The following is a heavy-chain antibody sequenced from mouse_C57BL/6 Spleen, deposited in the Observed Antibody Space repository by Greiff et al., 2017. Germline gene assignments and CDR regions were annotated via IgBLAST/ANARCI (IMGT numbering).Heavy chain of an antibody. CDR3: ARDSSGSPIAY. V-gene: IGHV1-4*01. CDR2: INPSSGYT. Sequence: QVQLQQSGAELARPGASVKMSCKASGYTFTSYTMHWVKQRPGQGLEWIGYINPSSGYTKYNQKFKDKATLTADKSSSTAYMQLSSLTSEDSAVYYCARDSSGSPIAYWGQGTLVTVSA. J-gene: IGHJ3*01. CDR1: GYTFTSYT. D-gene: IGHD3-2*02.